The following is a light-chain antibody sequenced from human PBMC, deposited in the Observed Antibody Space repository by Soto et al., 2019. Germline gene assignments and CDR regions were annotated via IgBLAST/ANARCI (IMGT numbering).Light chain of an antibody. V-gene: IGLV2-14*01. J-gene: IGLJ1*01. CDR2: AVS. CDR1: RSDVGGYNH. CDR3: TSHPITNTRV. Sequence: TQPASVSVSPVQSMTISCTGTRSDVGGYNHVSWYEHHPVKAPKLMIYAVSNRPSGVSKRFSGSKSGYAPPLHISGLLAEDEAHYHSTSHPITNTRVFGPVTKVAVL.